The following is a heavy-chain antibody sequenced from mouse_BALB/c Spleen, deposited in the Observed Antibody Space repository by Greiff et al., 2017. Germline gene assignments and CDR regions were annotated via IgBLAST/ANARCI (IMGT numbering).Heavy chain of an antibody. CDR1: GYSITSDYA. V-gene: IGHV3-2*02. Sequence: EVQLQQSGPGLVKPSQSLSLTCTVTGYSITSDYAWNWIRQFPGNKLEWMGYISYSGSTSYNPSLKSRISITRDTSKNQFFLQLNSVTTEDTATYYCARAPYYGSSVYYFDYWGQGTTLTVSS. J-gene: IGHJ2*01. CDR3: ARAPYYGSSVYYFDY. CDR2: ISYSGST. D-gene: IGHD1-1*01.